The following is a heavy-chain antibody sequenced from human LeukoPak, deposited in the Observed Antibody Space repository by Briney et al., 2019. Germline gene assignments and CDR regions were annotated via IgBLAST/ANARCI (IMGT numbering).Heavy chain of an antibody. J-gene: IGHJ5*02. CDR3: ARHVSGYDYGELNWFDP. Sequence: GESLKISCQGSGYTFTSYWIGWVRQMPVKGLEWMGSIYPGDSDTKYSPSFQGQVTISVDKSTNTAYLQWKSLKASDTAMYYCARHVSGYDYGELNWFDPWGQGTLVTVSS. CDR2: IYPGDSDT. D-gene: IGHD5-12*01. CDR1: GYTFTSYW. V-gene: IGHV5-51*01.